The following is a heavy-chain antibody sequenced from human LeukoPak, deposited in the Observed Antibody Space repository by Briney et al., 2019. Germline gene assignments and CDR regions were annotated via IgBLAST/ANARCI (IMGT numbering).Heavy chain of an antibody. V-gene: IGHV4-59*01. Sequence: PSETLSLTCTASGGSISDYYRSWIRQPPGKGLEWVGYIYCSGSATYNPSLKNRVTISVDTSKNQSTLKLTSVTAADTSIYYCARVSDILTGYYIVRPGFDYWGQGNLVTVSS. CDR3: ARVSDILTGYYIVRPGFDY. CDR2: IYCSGSA. D-gene: IGHD3-9*01. J-gene: IGHJ4*02. CDR1: GGSISDYY.